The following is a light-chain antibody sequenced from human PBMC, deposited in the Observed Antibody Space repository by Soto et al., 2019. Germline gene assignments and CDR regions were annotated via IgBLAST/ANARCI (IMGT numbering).Light chain of an antibody. CDR1: QDISPY. CDR3: QKYNNAPLT. CDR2: AAY. Sequence: DIQMTQAPSSLSASVGDRVTITCRARQDISPYFAWYQQKPGKVPKLLISAAYTLQSGVPSRFSGSGSGTDFTLTISSLQPEDVATYYCQKYNNAPLTFGGGTKVEIK. J-gene: IGKJ4*01. V-gene: IGKV1-27*01.